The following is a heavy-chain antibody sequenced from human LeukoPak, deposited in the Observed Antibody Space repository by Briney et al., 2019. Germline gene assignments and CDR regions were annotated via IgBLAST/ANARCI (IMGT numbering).Heavy chain of an antibody. V-gene: IGHV1-2*04. CDR2: INPNSGGT. J-gene: IGHJ3*02. Sequence: ASVKVSCKASGYTFTSYGISWVRQAPGQGLEWMGWINPNSGGTNYAQKFQGWVTMTRDTSISTAYMELSRLRSDDTAVYYCATGWGHYDSMKDDAFDIWGQGTMVTVSS. CDR3: ATGWGHYDSMKDDAFDI. D-gene: IGHD3-22*01. CDR1: GYTFTSYG.